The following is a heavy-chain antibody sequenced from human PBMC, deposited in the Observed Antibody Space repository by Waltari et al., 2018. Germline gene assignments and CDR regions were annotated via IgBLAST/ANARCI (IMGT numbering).Heavy chain of an antibody. J-gene: IGHJ4*02. CDR1: GYNFLNYG. CDR2: VNGYKGNT. CDR3: VRDRMYSTSWFAFES. D-gene: IGHD3-10*01. Sequence: QAQLVQSGAEVKKPGASVKVSCTTSGYNFLNYGISWVRQAPGRGLEWMGWVNGYKGNTKYAQKFQGRGTVTTDTSTSTAYMELRSLTSDDAALYYCVRDRMYSTSWFAFESWGQGTLVTVTS. V-gene: IGHV1-18*01.